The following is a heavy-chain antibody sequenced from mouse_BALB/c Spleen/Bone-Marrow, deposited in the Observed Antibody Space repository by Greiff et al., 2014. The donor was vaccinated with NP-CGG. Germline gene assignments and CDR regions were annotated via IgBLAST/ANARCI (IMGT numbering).Heavy chain of an antibody. Sequence: VQLQQSGPELVKPGASVRISCKASGYTFTSYYIHWVKQRPGQGLEWIGWIYPGNVNTKYNEKFKGKATLTADKSSCTAYMQLSSLTSEDSAVYFCARLGRDYAMDYWGQGTSVTVSS. J-gene: IGHJ4*01. CDR2: IYPGNVNT. V-gene: IGHV1S56*01. CDR1: GYTFTSYY. CDR3: ARLGRDYAMDY. D-gene: IGHD4-1*01.